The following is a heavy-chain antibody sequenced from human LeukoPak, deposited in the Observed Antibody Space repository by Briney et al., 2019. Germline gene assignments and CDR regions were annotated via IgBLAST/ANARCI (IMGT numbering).Heavy chain of an antibody. V-gene: IGHV3-48*01. CDR2: ISSSSSTI. D-gene: IGHD4-17*01. CDR3: AKDLSIYTVTTVFDY. Sequence: GGSLRLSCAASGFTFSSYSMNWVRQAPGKGLEWVSHISSSSSTIYYADSVKGRFTISRDNSKNTLSLQMNSLRAEDTAVYYCAKDLSIYTVTTVFDYWGQGTLVTVSS. J-gene: IGHJ4*02. CDR1: GFTFSSYS.